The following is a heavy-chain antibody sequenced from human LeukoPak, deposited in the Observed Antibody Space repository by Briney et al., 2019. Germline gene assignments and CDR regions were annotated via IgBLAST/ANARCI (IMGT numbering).Heavy chain of an antibody. Sequence: PGGSLRLSCAASGFTLGTYWMSWVRQAPGKGLEWVANINQDGSEKYYVDSVKGRFTISRDNAKNSLYLQMNSLRAEDTAVYYCARDSYCSSASCCAHTCWFDPWGQGTLVTVSS. V-gene: IGHV3-7*01. CDR3: ARDSYCSSASCCAHTCWFDP. D-gene: IGHD2-2*01. J-gene: IGHJ5*02. CDR1: GFTLGTYW. CDR2: INQDGSEK.